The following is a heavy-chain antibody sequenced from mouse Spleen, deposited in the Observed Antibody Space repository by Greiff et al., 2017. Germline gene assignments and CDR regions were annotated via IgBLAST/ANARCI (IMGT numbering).Heavy chain of an antibody. Sequence: EVHLVESGGGLVKPGGSLKLSCAASGFTFSSYAMSWVRQTPEKRLEWVATISSGGSYTYYPDSVKGRFTISRDNAKNTLYLQMSSLRSEDTAMYYCARQGDGYTRAMDYWGQGTSVTVSS. J-gene: IGHJ4*01. CDR2: ISSGGSYT. V-gene: IGHV5-9-3*01. D-gene: IGHD2-3*01. CDR3: ARQGDGYTRAMDY. CDR1: GFTFSSYA.